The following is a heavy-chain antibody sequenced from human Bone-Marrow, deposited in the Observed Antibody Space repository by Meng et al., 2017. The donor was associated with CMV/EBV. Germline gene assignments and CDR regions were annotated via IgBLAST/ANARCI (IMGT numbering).Heavy chain of an antibody. Sequence: ESLKISCTVSGGSISSHYWSWIRQPPGKGLEWIGYIYYSGSTNYNPSLKSRVTISVDTSKNQFSLKLSSVTAADTAVYYCAREHYGSGSYYSPYFDYWGQGTLVTVSS. CDR2: IYYSGST. CDR1: GGSISSHY. V-gene: IGHV4-59*11. CDR3: AREHYGSGSYYSPYFDY. D-gene: IGHD3-10*01. J-gene: IGHJ4*02.